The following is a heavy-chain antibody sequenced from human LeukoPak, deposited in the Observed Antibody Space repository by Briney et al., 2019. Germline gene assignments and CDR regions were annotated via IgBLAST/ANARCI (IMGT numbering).Heavy chain of an antibody. V-gene: IGHV1-2*02. CDR1: GYTFIDYY. CDR2: INPKSGGT. Sequence: ASVKVSCKASGYTFIDYYMHWVRQAPGQGLEWMGWINPKSGGTDYPQKFQDRVTLTRDTSISTAYMELSRLRSDDTAVYYCARARPVVSAARSNTEGHNWFDPWGQGTLVTVSS. CDR3: ARARPVVSAARSNTEGHNWFDP. J-gene: IGHJ5*02. D-gene: IGHD2-2*01.